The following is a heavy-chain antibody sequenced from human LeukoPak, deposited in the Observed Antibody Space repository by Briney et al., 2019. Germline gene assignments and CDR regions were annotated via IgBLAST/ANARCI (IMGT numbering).Heavy chain of an antibody. CDR1: GLTLSNYW. Sequence: GGSLRLSCAVSGLTLSNYWMNWVRQAPGKGLEWISYISGTSSIIYYTPSVKGRFTISRDNGKSSLYLQMNSLRDDDTAVYFCARGTWDGDRTFDIWGQGAMVTVSS. V-gene: IGHV3-48*02. J-gene: IGHJ3*02. D-gene: IGHD5-24*01. CDR2: ISGTSSII. CDR3: ARGTWDGDRTFDI.